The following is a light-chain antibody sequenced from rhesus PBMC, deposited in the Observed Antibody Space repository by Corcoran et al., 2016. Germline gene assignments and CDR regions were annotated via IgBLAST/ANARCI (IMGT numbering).Light chain of an antibody. V-gene: IGKV3-24*04. J-gene: IGKJ3*01. CDR2: GAS. CDR1: QSVGNY. Sequence: EIVVTQSPATLSLSPGERATLSCRASQSVGNYLAWYQQRPGQAPWLLIYGASMRATCIPDRFSGTGSGTDFTLTISSLKPEDVGGYYCQQSSYLFSFGPVTKLDIK. CDR3: QQSSYLFS.